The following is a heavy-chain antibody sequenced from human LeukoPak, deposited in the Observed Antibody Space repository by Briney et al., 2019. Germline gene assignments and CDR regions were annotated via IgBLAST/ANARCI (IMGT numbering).Heavy chain of an antibody. CDR1: GGSVSSGSYY. D-gene: IGHD6-13*01. CDR2: IYYSGST. J-gene: IGHJ2*01. CDR3: ARTYGSSGLGYFDL. Sequence: SETLSLTCSVSGGSVSSGSYYWNWIRQPPGKGLEWIGYIYYSGSTNYSPSLKSRLTISVDTSKNQFSLKLSSVTAADTAVYYCARTYGSSGLGYFDLWGRGTLVTVSS. V-gene: IGHV4-61*01.